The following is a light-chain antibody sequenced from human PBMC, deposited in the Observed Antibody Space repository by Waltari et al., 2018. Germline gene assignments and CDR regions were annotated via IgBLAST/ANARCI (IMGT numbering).Light chain of an antibody. J-gene: IGLJ2*01. CDR1: GSNIGNNF. V-gene: IGLV1-51*01. CDR2: DTN. CDR3: GTWDTDLSVV. Sequence: QSVLTQPPSVSAAPGQKVTISCSGTGSNIGNNFVSWYQQLPGTAPQLPIYDTNKRPSGIPDRFSGSKSGTSATLGITGLQTGDEADYYCGTWDTDLSVVFGGGTKLTVL.